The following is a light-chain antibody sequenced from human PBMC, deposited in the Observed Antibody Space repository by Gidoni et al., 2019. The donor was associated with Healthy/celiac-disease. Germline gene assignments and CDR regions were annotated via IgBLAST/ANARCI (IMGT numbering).Light chain of an antibody. Sequence: DIQMTQSPSSLSASVGDRVTITCRASQSISSYLNWYQQKPGKAPKLLIYAASSLQSGVPSRFSGSGSLTDFTLTIISLQPEDFATYYCQQSYSTPWTFGQGTKVEIK. CDR3: QQSYSTPWT. CDR2: AAS. V-gene: IGKV1-39*01. CDR1: QSISSY. J-gene: IGKJ1*01.